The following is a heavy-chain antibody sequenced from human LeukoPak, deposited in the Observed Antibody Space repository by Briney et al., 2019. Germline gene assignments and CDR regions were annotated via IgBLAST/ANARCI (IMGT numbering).Heavy chain of an antibody. CDR3: ARGGGFDP. J-gene: IGHJ5*02. CDR1: GGSFSGYY. CDR2: INHSGST. V-gene: IGHV4-34*01. Sequence: SETLSLTCAVYGGSFSGYYWSWIRQPPGKGLEWIWEINHSGSTNYNPSLKSRVTISVDTSKNQFSLKLSSVTAADTAVYYCARGGGFDPWGQGTLVTVSS.